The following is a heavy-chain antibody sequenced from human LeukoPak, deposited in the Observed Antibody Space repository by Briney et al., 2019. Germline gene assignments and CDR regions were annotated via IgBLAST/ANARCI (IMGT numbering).Heavy chain of an antibody. CDR1: GGSISSGDYY. CDR3: ARVTTVVSPFDY. CDR2: IYYSGST. D-gene: IGHD4-23*01. V-gene: IGHV4-30-4*08. J-gene: IGHJ4*02. Sequence: SQTLSLTCTVSGGSISSGDYYWSWIRQPPGKGLEWIGYIYYSGSTYYNPSLKSRVTISVDTSKNQFSLELSSVTAADTAVYYCARVTTVVSPFDYWGQGTLVTVSS.